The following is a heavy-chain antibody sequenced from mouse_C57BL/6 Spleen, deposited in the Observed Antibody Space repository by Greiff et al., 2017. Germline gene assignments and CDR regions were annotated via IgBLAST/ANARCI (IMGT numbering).Heavy chain of an antibody. CDR1: GYTFTDYN. CDR2: INPNNGGT. J-gene: IGHJ3*01. V-gene: IGHV1-18*01. CDR3: ARGDYKRSSWFAY. D-gene: IGHD2-12*01. Sequence: VQLQQSGPELVKPGASVKIPCKASGYTFTDYNMAWVKQSHGKSLEWIGDINPNNGGTIYNQKFKGKATLTVDKSSSTAYMELRSLTSEDTAVYYCARGDYKRSSWFAYWGQGTLVTVSA.